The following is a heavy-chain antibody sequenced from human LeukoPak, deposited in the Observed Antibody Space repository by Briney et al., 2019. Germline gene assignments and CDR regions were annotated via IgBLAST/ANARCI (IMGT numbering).Heavy chain of an antibody. CDR2: VNPISGNT. CDR3: ARVGGVAHMDN. J-gene: IGHJ4*02. CDR1: GYSFINYD. Sequence: ASVKVSCKASGYSFINYDINWVRQATGQGLEWVGWVNPISGNTGYAQKFQGKVTITRDTSKSTAFMELTSLTSEDTAVYYCARVGGVAHMDNWGQGTLVIVSS. V-gene: IGHV1-8*03. D-gene: IGHD3-16*01.